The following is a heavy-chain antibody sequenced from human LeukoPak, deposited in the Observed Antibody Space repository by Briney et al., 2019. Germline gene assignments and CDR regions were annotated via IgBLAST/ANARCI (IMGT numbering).Heavy chain of an antibody. CDR1: GFTFSDYY. V-gene: IGHV3-11*04. Sequence: GGSLRLSCAASGFTFSDYYMNWIRQAPGKGLEWISYMSSSGSTISYADSVTGRFTVSSDNAKNSLYLQMNSLRAEDMAVFYGARSILPAANAIDYWGQGTELTVSS. J-gene: IGHJ4*02. CDR3: ARSILPAANAIDY. CDR2: MSSSGSTI. D-gene: IGHD2-2*01.